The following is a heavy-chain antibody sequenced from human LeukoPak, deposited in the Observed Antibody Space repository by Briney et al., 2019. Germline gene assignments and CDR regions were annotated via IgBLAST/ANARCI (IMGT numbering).Heavy chain of an antibody. D-gene: IGHD5-18*01. J-gene: IGHJ6*03. CDR1: GGSMNSSTW. V-gene: IGHV4-4*02. CDR3: AREQLWDYYYYMDV. Sequence: SETLSLTCAVSGGSMNSSTWWNWVRQTPGKGLEWIGEIYHGGTTNYNPSLKSRVTISVDKSKNQFSLNLSSMTAADTAVYYCAREQLWDYYYYMDVWGKGTTVTVSS. CDR2: IYHGGTT.